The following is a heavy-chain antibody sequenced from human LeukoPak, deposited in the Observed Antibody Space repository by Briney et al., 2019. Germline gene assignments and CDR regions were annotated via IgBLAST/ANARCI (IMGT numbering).Heavy chain of an antibody. CDR3: ARDGDGSYGMDV. CDR1: GFTFSSYE. V-gene: IGHV3-48*03. D-gene: IGHD2-21*02. CDR2: ISSSGSTI. Sequence: GGSLRLSCAASGFTFSSYEMNWVRQAPGKGLEWVSYISSSGSTIYYADSVKGRFTISRDNAKNSLYLQMNSLRAEDTAVYYCARDGDGSYGMDVWGQGTTVTVSS. J-gene: IGHJ6*02.